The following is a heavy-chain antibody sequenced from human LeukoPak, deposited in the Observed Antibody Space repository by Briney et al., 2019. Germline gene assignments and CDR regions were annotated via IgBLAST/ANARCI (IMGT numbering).Heavy chain of an antibody. J-gene: IGHJ4*02. CDR1: GVSISTNY. V-gene: IGHV4-59*13. CDR2: ISKSESA. D-gene: IGHD3-16*01. CDR3: AGYDHSNYLAY. Sequence: SETLSLTCTVSGVSISTNYWNWVRQSPEKGLEWIGYISKSESADRHPSLKSRVTISLDPSKNQLSLSLNSVTAADTAVYFCAGYDHSNYLAYWGQGARVTVSS.